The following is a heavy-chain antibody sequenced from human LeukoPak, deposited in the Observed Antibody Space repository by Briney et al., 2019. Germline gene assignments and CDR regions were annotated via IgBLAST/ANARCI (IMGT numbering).Heavy chain of an antibody. CDR1: GFTFSSYA. Sequence: GGSLRLSCAASGFTFSSYAMTWVRQAPGKGLEWVSSISVNGGTTYYADSVKGRFTIPRDSSKNTLYLQMNSLRAEDTAVYYCVKGGGNVRRYFEYWGQGTLVTVSS. V-gene: IGHV3-23*01. J-gene: IGHJ4*02. CDR2: ISVNGGTT. D-gene: IGHD4-23*01. CDR3: VKGGGNVRRYFEY.